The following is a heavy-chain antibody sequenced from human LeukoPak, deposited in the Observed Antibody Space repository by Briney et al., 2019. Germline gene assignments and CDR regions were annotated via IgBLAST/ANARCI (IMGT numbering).Heavy chain of an antibody. D-gene: IGHD6-13*01. CDR1: GGSISSYY. CDR2: IYYSGST. V-gene: IGHV4-59*01. Sequence: PSETLSLTCTVSGGSISSYYWSWIRQPPGKGLEWIGYIYYSGSTNYNPSLKSRVTISVDTSKNHFSLRLSSVTAADTAVYYCASHDPFKTLAAAAPSGWFDPWGQGTLVTVSS. CDR3: ASHDPFKTLAAAAPSGWFDP. J-gene: IGHJ5*02.